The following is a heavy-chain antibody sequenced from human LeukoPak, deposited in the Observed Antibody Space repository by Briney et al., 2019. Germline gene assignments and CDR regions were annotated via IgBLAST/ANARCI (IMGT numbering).Heavy chain of an antibody. J-gene: IGHJ6*02. Sequence: PSGTLSLTCAVYGGSFSGYCWSWIRQPPGKGLEWVGEINHDGSTNYNPYIKSRVNISVAPSKTQFSPPLSSLTAPDTAVYYCARGPPYYLTIGHYYYGMDVWGQGTTVTVSS. D-gene: IGHD3-10*01. V-gene: IGHV4-34*01. CDR3: ARGPPYYLTIGHYYYGMDV. CDR1: GGSFSGYC. CDR2: INHDGST.